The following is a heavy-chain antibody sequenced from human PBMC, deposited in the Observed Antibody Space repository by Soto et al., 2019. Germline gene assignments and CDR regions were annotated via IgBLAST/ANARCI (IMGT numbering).Heavy chain of an antibody. J-gene: IGHJ4*02. CDR3: TGEVASGY. V-gene: IGHV3-30*03. CDR2: ISRDGGTK. CDR1: GFTFSTYG. D-gene: IGHD2-8*02. Sequence: QVQLVESRGGVVQPGRSLRLSCAVSGFTFSTYGMHWVRQAPGKGLEWVAVISRDGGTKYYAESVKGRFTISRDNSRNTLFLEMNSLRGDDMAVYYCTGEVASGYWGQGTLVTVSS.